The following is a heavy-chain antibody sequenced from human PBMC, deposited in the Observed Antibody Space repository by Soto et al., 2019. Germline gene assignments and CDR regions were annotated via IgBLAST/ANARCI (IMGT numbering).Heavy chain of an antibody. CDR2: IIPMFGTA. CDR3: ARDYYDSSGYVGYYFDY. V-gene: IGHV1-69*06. Sequence: ASVNVSCKSSGDTFSSYAISRVRQAPGQGLEWMGWIIPMFGTANYAQKFQGRDTITADKSTSTAYMELSSLRSEDTAVYYCARDYYDSSGYVGYYFDYWGQGTLVTVSS. J-gene: IGHJ4*02. D-gene: IGHD3-22*01. CDR1: GDTFSSYA.